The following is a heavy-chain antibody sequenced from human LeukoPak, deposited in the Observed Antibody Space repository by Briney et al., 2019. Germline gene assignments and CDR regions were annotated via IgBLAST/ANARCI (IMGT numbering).Heavy chain of an antibody. D-gene: IGHD5-12*01. CDR1: GGSISSYY. J-gene: IGHJ4*02. Sequence: SETLSLTCTVSGGSISSYYWSWIRQPPGKGLEWIGYIYYSGSTNYNPSLKSRVTISVHTSKNQFSLKLSSVTAADTAVYYCATKADGGYDLYFDYWGQGTLVTVSS. V-gene: IGHV4-59*01. CDR3: ATKADGGYDLYFDY. CDR2: IYYSGST.